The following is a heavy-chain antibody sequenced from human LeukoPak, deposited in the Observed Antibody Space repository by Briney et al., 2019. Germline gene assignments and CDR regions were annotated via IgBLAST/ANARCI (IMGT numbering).Heavy chain of an antibody. CDR3: AKDQKPDSGYDIDY. Sequence: PGGSLRLSCAASGFTISSYGMNWARQAPRKGLEWVSVIFGSGDSTNYADSVKGRFTISRDRSKNTLYLEMHSLRGDDTAVYYCAKDQKPDSGYDIDYWGQGTLVTVSS. J-gene: IGHJ4*02. D-gene: IGHD5-12*01. V-gene: IGHV3-23*01. CDR2: IFGSGDST. CDR1: GFTISSYG.